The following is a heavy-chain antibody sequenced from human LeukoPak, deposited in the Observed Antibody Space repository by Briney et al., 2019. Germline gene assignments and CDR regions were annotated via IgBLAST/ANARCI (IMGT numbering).Heavy chain of an antibody. CDR3: ARDQSPGYYYYYMDV. Sequence: GASVKVSCKASGGTFSSYAISWVRQAPGQGLEWMGGIIPIFGTANYAQKFQGRVTITTDESTSTAYMGLSSLRSADTAVYYCARDQSPGYYYYYMDVWGKGTTVTVSS. CDR2: IIPIFGTA. V-gene: IGHV1-69*05. D-gene: IGHD3-10*01. J-gene: IGHJ6*03. CDR1: GGTFSSYA.